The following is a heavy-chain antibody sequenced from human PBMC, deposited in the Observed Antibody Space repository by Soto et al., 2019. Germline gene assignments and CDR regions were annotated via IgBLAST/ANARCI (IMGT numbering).Heavy chain of an antibody. CDR1: GFNFRNFE. V-gene: IGHV3-48*03. CDR3: VKEMSEVNSGYDAFQL. Sequence: EGQLVESGGALVSPGGSLRLSCAASGFNFRNFEMNWVRQSPGEGPVWLAHVKPGGHFTLYADFVRGRFTISRDDVANSLFLQMHNLRPEDSGIYYCVKEMSEVNSGYDAFQLWGQGTLVTVSS. J-gene: IGHJ3*01. CDR2: VKPGGHFT. D-gene: IGHD5-12*01.